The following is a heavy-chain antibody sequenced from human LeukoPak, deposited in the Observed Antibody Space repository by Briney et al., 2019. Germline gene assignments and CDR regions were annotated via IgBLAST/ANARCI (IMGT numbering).Heavy chain of an antibody. CDR1: GFTFSNAW. CDR2: IKSNTDGGTT. V-gene: IGHV3-15*01. CDR3: TTQTPISNY. Sequence: GGSLRLSCAASGFTFSNAWMSWVRQAPGKGLECVGRIKSNTDGGTTDYAAPVKGRFTVSRDDSKNTLYLQMNSMKTEDTAVYYCTTQTPISNYWGQGTLVTVSS. J-gene: IGHJ4*02.